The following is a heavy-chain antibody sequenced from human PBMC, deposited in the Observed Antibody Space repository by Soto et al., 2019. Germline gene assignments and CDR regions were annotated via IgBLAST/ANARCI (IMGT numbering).Heavy chain of an antibody. CDR2: IYHSGST. V-gene: IGHV4-38-2*02. D-gene: IGHD6-13*01. J-gene: IGHJ6*02. Sequence: SEDLSLTCTVSAYSTSRGYYCGWLRQSPGKGLEWIGSIYHSGSTYYNPSLKSRVIISVDTSKNQFSLKLSSVTAADTAVYYCARLAPIAAADGMDIWGQGTTVT. CDR3: ARLAPIAAADGMDI. CDR1: AYSTSRGYY.